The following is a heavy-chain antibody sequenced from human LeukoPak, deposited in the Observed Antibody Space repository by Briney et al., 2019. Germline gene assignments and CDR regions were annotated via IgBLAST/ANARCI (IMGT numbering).Heavy chain of an antibody. CDR1: GGSISSYY. CDR3: ASTIFGVVSHYYYYYYMDV. CDR2: IYYSGST. V-gene: IGHV4-59*01. Sequence: SETLSLTCTVSGGSISSYYWSWIRQPPGKGLEWIGYIYYSGSTNYNPSLKSRVTISVDTSKNQFSLKLSSVTAADTAVYYCASTIFGVVSHYYYYYYMDVWGKGTTVTVSS. D-gene: IGHD3-3*01. J-gene: IGHJ6*03.